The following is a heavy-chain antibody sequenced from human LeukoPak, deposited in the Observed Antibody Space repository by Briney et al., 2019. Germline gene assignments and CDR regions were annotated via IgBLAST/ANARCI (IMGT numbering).Heavy chain of an antibody. CDR3: ARVGSYYDNSGYPY. D-gene: IGHD3-22*01. Sequence: GGSLRLSCAVSGFTVSSNYMSRVRQAPGKGLEWVSGIYSGGDTYYADSVKGRFTISRDNSKNTLFLQMNSLRVEDTAVYYCARVGSYYDNSGYPYWGQGTLVTVSS. CDR1: GFTVSSNY. CDR2: IYSGGDT. J-gene: IGHJ4*02. V-gene: IGHV3-53*01.